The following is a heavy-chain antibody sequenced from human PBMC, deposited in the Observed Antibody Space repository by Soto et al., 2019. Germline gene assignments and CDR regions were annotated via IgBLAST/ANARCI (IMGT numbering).Heavy chain of an antibody. CDR2: VSYDGSNQ. CDR3: AKGANYYDSNGFYVFNF. J-gene: IGHJ4*02. D-gene: IGHD3-22*01. CDR1: GFTFDTCG. V-gene: IGHV3-30*18. Sequence: GGSLRLSCAASGFTFDTCGMHWGRQTPGRGLEWVAIVSYDGSNQQYSESVKGRFTISRDNSNNTVFLQMDNLRPEDTGLYHCAKGANYYDSNGFYVFNFWGQGTPVTVSS.